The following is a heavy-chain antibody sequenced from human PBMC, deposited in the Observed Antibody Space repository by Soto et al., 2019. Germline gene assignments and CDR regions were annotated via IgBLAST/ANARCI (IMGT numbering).Heavy chain of an antibody. CDR3: AKGMDYGDYFDY. V-gene: IGHV3-23*01. CDR2: ISGSGGST. J-gene: IGHJ4*02. D-gene: IGHD4-17*01. CDR1: GFTFSSYA. Sequence: GGSLRLSCAASGFTFSSYAMSWVRQAPGKGLEWVSAISGSGGSTYYADSVKGRFTISRDNSKNTLYLQMNSVRAEDTAVYYCAKGMDYGDYFDYWGQGTLVTVSS.